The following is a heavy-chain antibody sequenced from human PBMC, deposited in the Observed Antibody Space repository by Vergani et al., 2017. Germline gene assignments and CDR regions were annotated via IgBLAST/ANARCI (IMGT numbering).Heavy chain of an antibody. CDR2: IIPIFGTA. Sequence: QVQLVQSGAEVKKPGSSVKVSCKASGGTFSSYAISWVRQAPGQGLEWMGGIIPIFGTANYAQKFQGRVTITADESTSTAYMELSSLRSEDTAVYYCARVKEWRDYYDSSGYWGFDYWGQGTLVTVSS. CDR3: ARVKEWRDYYDSSGYWGFDY. CDR1: GGTFSSYA. V-gene: IGHV1-69*01. J-gene: IGHJ4*02. D-gene: IGHD3-22*01.